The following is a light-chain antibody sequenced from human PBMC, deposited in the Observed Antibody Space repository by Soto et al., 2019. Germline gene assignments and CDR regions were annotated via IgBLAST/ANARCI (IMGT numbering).Light chain of an antibody. CDR1: QSVASN. J-gene: IGKJ4*01. Sequence: EIVMTQSPATLSVSPGEGATLSCRASQSVASNLAWYQQKPGQAPRLLIYGASTRATGLPARFSGSGSGTEFTLTISSPQSEDFALYYCQQYKSWPLTFGGGTKVEIK. V-gene: IGKV3-15*01. CDR2: GAS. CDR3: QQYKSWPLT.